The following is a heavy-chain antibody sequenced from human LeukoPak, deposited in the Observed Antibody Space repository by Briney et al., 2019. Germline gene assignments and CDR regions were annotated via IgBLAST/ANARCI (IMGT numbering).Heavy chain of an antibody. J-gene: IGHJ6*02. Sequence: PGRSLRLSCAASGFTFSSYGMHWVRQAPGKGLEWVAVIWYDGSNKYYADSVKGRFTISRDNSKNTLYLRMNSLRAEDTALYYCTKPYYDISRRGYGMDVWGQGTTVTVSS. V-gene: IGHV3-33*06. CDR2: IWYDGSNK. CDR1: GFTFSSYG. CDR3: TKPYYDISRRGYGMDV. D-gene: IGHD3-9*01.